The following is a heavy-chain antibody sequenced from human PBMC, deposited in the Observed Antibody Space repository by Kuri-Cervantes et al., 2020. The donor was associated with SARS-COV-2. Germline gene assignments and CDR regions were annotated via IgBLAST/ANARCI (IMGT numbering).Heavy chain of an antibody. CDR1: GGSVRSGSYY. D-gene: IGHD2-15*01. CDR3: ARDLPGYCSGGSCGGQFGY. V-gene: IGHV4-61*01. Sequence: SETLSLTCTVSGGSVRSGSYYWSWIRQPPGKGLEWLEYMYYTGSTNYNPSLKSRVTISVDTSKNQFSLKLSSVTAADTAVYYCARDLPGYCSGGSCGGQFGYWGQGTLVTVSS. CDR2: MYYTGST. J-gene: IGHJ4*02.